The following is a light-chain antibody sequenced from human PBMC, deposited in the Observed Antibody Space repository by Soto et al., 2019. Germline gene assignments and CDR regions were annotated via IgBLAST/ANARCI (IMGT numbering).Light chain of an antibody. CDR2: DVS. CDR1: SRDVGGYNY. CDR3: SSYTSSSTRV. J-gene: IGLJ3*02. V-gene: IGLV2-14*01. Sequence: SALTQPASVSGSPGHSITISCTGTSRDVGGYNYVSWYQQHPGKAPKLMIYDVSRRPSGVSNRFSGSKSGNTASLTISGLQAEDEADYYCSSYTSSSTRVFGGGTQLTVL.